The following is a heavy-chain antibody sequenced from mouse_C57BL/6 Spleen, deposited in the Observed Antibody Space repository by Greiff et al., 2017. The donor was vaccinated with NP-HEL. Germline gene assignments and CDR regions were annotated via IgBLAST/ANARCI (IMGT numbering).Heavy chain of an antibody. V-gene: IGHV1-4*01. CDR2: INPSSGYT. J-gene: IGHJ4*01. CDR1: GYTFTSYT. D-gene: IGHD2-4*01. CDR3: VYEYGYAMDY. Sequence: VQLQQSGAELARPGASVKMSCKASGYTFTSYTMHWVKQRPGQGLEWIGYINPSSGYTKYNQKFKDKATLTADKSSSTAYMQLSSLTSEDSAVYYCVYEYGYAMDYWGQGTSVTVSS.